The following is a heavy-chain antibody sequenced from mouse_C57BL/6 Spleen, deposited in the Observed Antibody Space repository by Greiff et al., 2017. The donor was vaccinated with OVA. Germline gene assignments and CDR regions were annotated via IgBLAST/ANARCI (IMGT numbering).Heavy chain of an antibody. CDR3: ARSRVYDGYYHYYAMDY. CDR1: GYTFTSYW. Sequence: QVQLKQPGTELVKPGASVKLSCKASGYTFTSYWMHWVKQRPGQGLEWIGNINPSNGGTNYNEKFKSKATLTVDKSSSTAYMQLSSLTSEDSAVYYCARSRVYDGYYHYYAMDYWGQGTSVTVSS. CDR2: INPSNGGT. D-gene: IGHD2-3*01. V-gene: IGHV1-53*01. J-gene: IGHJ4*01.